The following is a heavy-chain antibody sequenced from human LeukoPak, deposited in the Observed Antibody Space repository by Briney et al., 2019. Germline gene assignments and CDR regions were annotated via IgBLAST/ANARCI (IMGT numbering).Heavy chain of an antibody. Sequence: GASLKFSCKASGHAFTSYGINFVLHAPGQKRECIECINTNNADNNGQPNYAQNLQRIATLDTDTSTIIAYIEVESLRSHDTAVSYCARCPCCDRTFDYWGPGNLVTVSS. CDR3: ARCPCCDRTFDY. CDR1: GHAFTSYG. J-gene: IGHJ4*02. CDR2: INTNNADNNGQP. V-gene: IGHV1-18*04. D-gene: IGHD3-22*01.